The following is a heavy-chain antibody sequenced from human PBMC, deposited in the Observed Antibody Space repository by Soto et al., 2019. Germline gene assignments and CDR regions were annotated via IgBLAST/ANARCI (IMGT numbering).Heavy chain of an antibody. CDR2: IYYSGST. D-gene: IGHD3-10*02. Sequence: SETLSLTCTVSGGSISSGGYYWSWIRQHPGKGLEWIGYIYYSGSTYYNPSLKSRVTISVDTSKNQFSLKLSSVTAADTAVYYCACSDAHYHHYLLAVCGQGSSVPGSS. V-gene: IGHV4-31*03. J-gene: IGHJ6*02. CDR3: ACSDAHYHHYLLAV. CDR1: GGSISSGGYY.